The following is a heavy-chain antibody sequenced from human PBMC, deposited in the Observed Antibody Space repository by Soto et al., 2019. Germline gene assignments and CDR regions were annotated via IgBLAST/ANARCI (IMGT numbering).Heavy chain of an antibody. Sequence: SVKVSCKASGGTFSSYAISWVRQAPGQGLEWMGGIIPIFGTANYAQKFQGRVTITADESTSTAYMELSSLRSEDTAVYYCACSWGRDPRFDYFDYWGQGTLVTVSS. V-gene: IGHV1-69*13. D-gene: IGHD2-15*01. CDR3: ACSWGRDPRFDYFDY. CDR1: GGTFSSYA. CDR2: IIPIFGTA. J-gene: IGHJ4*02.